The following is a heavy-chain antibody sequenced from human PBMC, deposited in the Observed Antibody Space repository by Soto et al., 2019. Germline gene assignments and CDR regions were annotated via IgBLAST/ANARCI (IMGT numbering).Heavy chain of an antibody. Sequence: EVQLVESGGGLVQPGGSLRLSCAASGIDFRRYWMHWVRQAPGKGLVWVARINSDTSNTEYADSVRGRFTISRDNAKNALYLQMNSLRADDTAVYYCGLEEQYLANFDYWGQGTLVTVSS. CDR3: GLEEQYLANFDY. D-gene: IGHD6-13*01. CDR1: GIDFRRYW. CDR2: INSDTSNT. V-gene: IGHV3-74*01. J-gene: IGHJ4*02.